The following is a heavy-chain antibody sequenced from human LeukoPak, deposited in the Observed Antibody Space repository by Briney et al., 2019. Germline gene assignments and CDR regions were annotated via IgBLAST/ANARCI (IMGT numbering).Heavy chain of an antibody. D-gene: IGHD2-15*01. V-gene: IGHV3-23*01. CDR1: GFTFSSYA. J-gene: IGHJ4*02. Sequence: GGSLRLSCAASGFTFSSYAMSWVRQAPGKGLEWVSAISGSGGSTYYADSVKGRFTISRDNSKNTLYLQMNSLRAEDTAVYYCARDSPRYCSGGSCYPDYWGQGTLVTVSS. CDR2: ISGSGGST. CDR3: ARDSPRYCSGGSCYPDY.